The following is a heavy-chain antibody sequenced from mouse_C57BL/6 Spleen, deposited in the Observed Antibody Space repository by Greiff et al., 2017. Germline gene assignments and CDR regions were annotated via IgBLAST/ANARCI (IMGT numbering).Heavy chain of an antibody. D-gene: IGHD2-5*01. CDR2: IYPGSGST. J-gene: IGHJ2*01. CDR3: ARLEAYYSNYEVFDY. V-gene: IGHV1-55*01. Sequence: QVQLQQPGAELVKPGASVKMSCKASGYTFTSYWITWVKQRPGQGLEWIGDIYPGSGSTNYNEKFKSKATLTVDTSSSTAYMQLSSLTSEASAVYDCARLEAYYSNYEVFDYWGQGTTLTVSS. CDR1: GYTFTSYW.